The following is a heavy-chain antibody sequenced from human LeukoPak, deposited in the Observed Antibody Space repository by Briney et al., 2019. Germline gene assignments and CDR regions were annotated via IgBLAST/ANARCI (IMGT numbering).Heavy chain of an antibody. CDR3: ASGPPFLKYFEY. V-gene: IGHV3-23*01. D-gene: IGHD3-3*01. CDR2: ISVGAEYI. J-gene: IGHJ4*02. CDR1: GFTFSTYV. Sequence: GGSLRLSCAASGFTFSTYVMNWFVQAPGKGLEWVSTISVGAEYIFYADSVKGRFTISRDDSNNALYLQMHSLRAEDTALYYCASGPPFLKYFEYWGQGTLVTVSS.